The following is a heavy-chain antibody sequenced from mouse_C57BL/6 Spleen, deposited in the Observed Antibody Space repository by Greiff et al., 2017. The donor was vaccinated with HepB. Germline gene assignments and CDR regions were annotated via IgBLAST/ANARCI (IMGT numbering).Heavy chain of an antibody. CDR3: TPKAY. V-gene: IGHV14-4*01. J-gene: IGHJ3*01. CDR2: IDPENGDT. CDR1: GFNIKDDY. Sequence: EVKVEESGAELVRPGASVKLSCTASGFNIKDDYMHWVKQRPEQGLEWIGWIDPENGDTEYASKFQGKATITADTSSNTAYLQLSSLTSEDTAVYYCTPKAYWGQGTLVTVSA.